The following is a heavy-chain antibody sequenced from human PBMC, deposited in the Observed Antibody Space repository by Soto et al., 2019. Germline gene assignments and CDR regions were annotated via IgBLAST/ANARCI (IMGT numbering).Heavy chain of an antibody. CDR1: GFTFSKYA. J-gene: IGHJ6*02. D-gene: IGHD3-16*01. Sequence: QVQLVESGGNVVQPGGSLRLSCAASGFTFSKYALHWVRQAPGKGLEWVALASYEVTNKYYSDSVKGRFIISRDNSKNTVFLQMHRLRPEDTAVYYCTRGVPAYNFYAMAVWGRGTTVTVFS. CDR3: TRGVPAYNFYAMAV. CDR2: ASYEVTNK. V-gene: IGHV3-30*04.